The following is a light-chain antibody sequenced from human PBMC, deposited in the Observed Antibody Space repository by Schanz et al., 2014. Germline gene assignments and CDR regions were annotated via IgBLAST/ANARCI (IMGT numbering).Light chain of an antibody. CDR1: ESVSSN. CDR2: GAS. V-gene: IGKV3-15*01. Sequence: EIVMTQSPVTLSVSPGERATLSCRASESVSSNLAWYEQKPGQAPRLLVYGASTRATGIPARFSGSGSGTEFTLTISSLQPDDFATYYCQHETFGQGTKLEIK. J-gene: IGKJ2*01. CDR3: QHET.